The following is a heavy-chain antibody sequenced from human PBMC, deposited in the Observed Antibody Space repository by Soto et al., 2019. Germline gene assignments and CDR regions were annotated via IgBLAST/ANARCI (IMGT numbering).Heavy chain of an antibody. J-gene: IGHJ4*02. CDR2: IYWDDDK. CDR3: AHSNTYYYDSSGYYYPFDY. V-gene: IGHV2-5*02. CDR1: GFSLSTSGVG. Sequence: SGPTLVNPTQTLTLTCTFSGFSLSTSGVGVGWIRQPPGKALEWLALIYWDDDKRYSPSLKSRLTITKDTSKNQVVLTMTNMDPVDTATYYCAHSNTYYYDSSGYYYPFDYWGQGTLVTVSS. D-gene: IGHD3-22*01.